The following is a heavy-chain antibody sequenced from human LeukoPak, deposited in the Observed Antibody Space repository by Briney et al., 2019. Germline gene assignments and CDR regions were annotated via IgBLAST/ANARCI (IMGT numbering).Heavy chain of an antibody. Sequence: GASVKVSFKASGYTFTSYDINWVRQATGQGLEWMGWMNPNSGNTGYAQKFRGRVTMTRDTSISTAYMELSSLRSEDTAVYYCAKAGIVATMNGDWFDAWGQGTLVTVSS. CDR3: AKAGIVATMNGDWFDA. V-gene: IGHV1-8*01. CDR1: GYTFTSYD. J-gene: IGHJ5*02. CDR2: MNPNSGNT. D-gene: IGHD5-12*01.